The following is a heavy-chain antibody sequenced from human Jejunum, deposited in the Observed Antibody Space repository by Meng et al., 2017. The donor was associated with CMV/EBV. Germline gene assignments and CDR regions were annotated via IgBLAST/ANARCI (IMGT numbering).Heavy chain of an antibody. CDR3: ARGRGTAGGFDY. Sequence: DRVSSNSITWNWIRQSPSRGLEWLGRTYYRSKWYNDYAVSVNSRITFNPDTSKNHFSLHLNSVTPEDTAVYYCARGRGTAGGFDYWGQGTLVTVSS. CDR2: TYYRSKWYN. V-gene: IGHV6-1*01. CDR1: DRVSSNSIT. J-gene: IGHJ4*02. D-gene: IGHD1-7*01.